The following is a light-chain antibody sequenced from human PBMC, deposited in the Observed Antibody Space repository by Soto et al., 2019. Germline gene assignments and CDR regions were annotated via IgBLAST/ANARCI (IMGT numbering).Light chain of an antibody. CDR3: QQYGSSPWT. CDR2: GAS. Sequence: EIVLTQSPDTLSLSPGERATLSCRASQGVSSSYLAWHQQKPGQAPRLLIYGASSRAAGIPDRFSGSGSGTDFTLTISRLEPEDFAVYYCQQYGSSPWTFGQGTKVEIK. J-gene: IGKJ1*01. CDR1: QGVSSSY. V-gene: IGKV3-20*01.